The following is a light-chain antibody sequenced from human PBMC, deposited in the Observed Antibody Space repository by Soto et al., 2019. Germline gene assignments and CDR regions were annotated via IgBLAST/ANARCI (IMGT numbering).Light chain of an antibody. V-gene: IGKV1-8*01. CDR3: QQYYSYPPT. Sequence: AIRMTQSPSSLSASTGDRVTITCRASQGISSYLAWYQQKPGKAPKLLIYAASTMQSGVPSRFNGSGSGTDFTLTIICLQSEDFATYYCQQYYSYPPTFGPGTKVDIK. CDR1: QGISSY. CDR2: AAS. J-gene: IGKJ3*01.